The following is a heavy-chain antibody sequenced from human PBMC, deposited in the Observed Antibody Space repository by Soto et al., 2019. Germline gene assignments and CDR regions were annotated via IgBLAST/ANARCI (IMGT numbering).Heavy chain of an antibody. CDR1: GFTFSSHA. D-gene: IGHD1-26*01. J-gene: IGHJ4*02. V-gene: IGHV3-30*03. Sequence: GGSLRLSCAASGFTFSSHAMHWVRQAPGKGLEWVALISSDGSNKYYIDSVKGRFTISRDNSKNSLSLQMNSLRAEDTAVYYCTRDHEGSGTYFDYWGQGTLGTVSS. CDR2: ISSDGSNK. CDR3: TRDHEGSGTYFDY.